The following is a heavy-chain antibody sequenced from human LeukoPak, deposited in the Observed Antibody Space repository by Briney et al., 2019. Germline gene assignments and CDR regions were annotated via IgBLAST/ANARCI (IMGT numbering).Heavy chain of an antibody. CDR2: IYYSGST. CDR3: ARVATVVTANAFDI. J-gene: IGHJ3*02. D-gene: IGHD4-23*01. V-gene: IGHV4-30-4*08. Sequence: SETLSLTCTVSGGSISSGDYYWSWIRQPPGKGLEWIGYIYYSGSTYYNPSLKSRVTISVDTSKNQFSLKLSSVTAADTAVYYCARVATVVTANAFDIWGQGTMVTVSS. CDR1: GGSISSGDYY.